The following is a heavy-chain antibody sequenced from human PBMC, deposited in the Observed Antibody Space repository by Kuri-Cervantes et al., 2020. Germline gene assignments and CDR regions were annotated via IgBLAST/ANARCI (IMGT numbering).Heavy chain of an antibody. Sequence: GGSLRLSCGASGFTFSKYWMHWVRQSPEKGLVWVSRINGDGSSTSYADSVRGRFTISRDNSKNTLYLQMNSLRAEDTAVYYCAKAYGRYCSGGSCTTSLDYWGQGTLVTVSS. D-gene: IGHD2-15*01. V-gene: IGHV3-74*01. CDR2: INGDGSST. CDR1: GFTFSKYW. CDR3: AKAYGRYCSGGSCTTSLDY. J-gene: IGHJ4*02.